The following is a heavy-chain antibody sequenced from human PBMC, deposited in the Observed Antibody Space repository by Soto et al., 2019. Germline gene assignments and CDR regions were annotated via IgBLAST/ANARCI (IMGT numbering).Heavy chain of an antibody. CDR1: GGSISSSSYY. J-gene: IGHJ4*02. Sequence: SETLSLTCTVSGGSISSSSYYWGWIRQPPGKGLEWIGSIYYSGSTYYNPSLKSRVTISVDTSKNQFSLKLSSVTAADTAVYYCARRVTSITIFGVVITYFDYWGQGTLVTVSS. CDR2: IYYSGST. CDR3: ARRVTSITIFGVVITYFDY. V-gene: IGHV4-39*01. D-gene: IGHD3-3*01.